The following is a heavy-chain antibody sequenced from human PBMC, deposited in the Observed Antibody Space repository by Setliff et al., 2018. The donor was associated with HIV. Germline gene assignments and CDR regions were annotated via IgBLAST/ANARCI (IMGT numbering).Heavy chain of an antibody. D-gene: IGHD2-15*01. Sequence: GGSLRLSCAASGFTFSSHWMSWIRQAPGKGPEWVANIGQDGSEKYYVDSVMGRFTISRDNAKNSLELEMNSLRAEETAVYYCARDLRSSHGSPNYFDYWGRGALVTVSS. CDR2: IGQDGSEK. CDR3: ARDLRSSHGSPNYFDY. J-gene: IGHJ4*02. V-gene: IGHV3-7*01. CDR1: GFTFSSHW.